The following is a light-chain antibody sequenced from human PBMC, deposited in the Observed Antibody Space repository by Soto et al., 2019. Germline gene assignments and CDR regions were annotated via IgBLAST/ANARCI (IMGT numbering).Light chain of an antibody. J-gene: IGKJ4*01. CDR3: QRYNNWPLT. Sequence: EIIMTQSPATLFVSPGEGATLSCRASQGIGDTLAWYQHKPGQTPRLLIYDTSTRATGVPARSSGSRSGTEFTLTINSLQSEDFAVYYCQRYNNWPLTFGGGTKVDIK. CDR2: DTS. V-gene: IGKV3-15*01. CDR1: QGIGDT.